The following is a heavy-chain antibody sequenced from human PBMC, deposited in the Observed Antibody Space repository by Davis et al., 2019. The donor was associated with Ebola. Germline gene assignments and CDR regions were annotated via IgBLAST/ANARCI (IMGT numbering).Heavy chain of an antibody. V-gene: IGHV3-23*01. CDR3: ANEVVVVPAAIRYFQH. CDR1: GFTFSSYA. Sequence: PGGSLRLSCAASGFTFSSYAMSWVRQAPGKGLEWVSAISGSGGSTYYADSVKGRFTISRDNSKNTLYLQMNSLRAEDTAVYYCANEVVVVPAAIRYFQHWGQGTLVTVSS. D-gene: IGHD2-2*01. J-gene: IGHJ1*01. CDR2: ISGSGGST.